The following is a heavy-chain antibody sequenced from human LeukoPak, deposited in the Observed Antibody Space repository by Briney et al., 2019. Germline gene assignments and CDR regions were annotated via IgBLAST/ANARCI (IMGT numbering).Heavy chain of an antibody. J-gene: IGHJ4*02. D-gene: IGHD2-2*01. CDR3: ARDRLGYCSSTTCHYYFDS. V-gene: IGHV4-4*07. CDR1: GASIRSHY. Sequence: SETLSLTCTVSGASIRSHYWSWIRQPAGKGLEWIGRINTSGSTNYNPSLKSRGTMSVDTSKNQFSLKLSSVTAADTAVYYCARDRLGYCSSTTCHYYFDSWGQGTLVTVSS. CDR2: INTSGST.